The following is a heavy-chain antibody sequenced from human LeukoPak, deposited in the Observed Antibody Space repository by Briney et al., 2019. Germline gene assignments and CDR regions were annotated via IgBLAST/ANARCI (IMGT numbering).Heavy chain of an antibody. J-gene: IGHJ4*02. D-gene: IGHD3-22*01. CDR1: GGSFSGYY. CDR3: ARGPYYYDKFDY. CDR2: INHSGST. V-gene: IGHV4-34*01. Sequence: PSETLSLTCAAYGGSFSGYYWSWIRQPPGKGLEWIGEINHSGSTNYNPSLKSRVTISVDTSKNQFSLKLSSVTAADTAVYYCARGPYYYDKFDYWGQGTLVTVSS.